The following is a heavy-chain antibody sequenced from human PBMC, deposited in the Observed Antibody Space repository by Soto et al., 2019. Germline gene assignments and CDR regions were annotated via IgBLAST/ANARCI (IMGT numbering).Heavy chain of an antibody. CDR3: ARRVWAGDLVGYYFDY. Sequence: SETLSLTCTVSGGSISSYYWSWIRQPPGKGLEWIGYIYYSGSTNYNPSLKSRVTISVDTSKNQFSLKLSSVTAADTAVYYCARRVWAGDLVGYYFDYWGQGTLVTVSS. J-gene: IGHJ4*02. V-gene: IGHV4-59*08. CDR1: GGSISSYY. D-gene: IGHD3-16*01. CDR2: IYYSGST.